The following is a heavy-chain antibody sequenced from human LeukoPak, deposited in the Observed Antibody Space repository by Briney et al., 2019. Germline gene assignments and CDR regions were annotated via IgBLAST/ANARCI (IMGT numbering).Heavy chain of an antibody. CDR2: ISRSSSYI. Sequence: GGSLRLSWAASGFTVSNYNMNWVRQAPGKGLEWVSSISRSSSYIYYADSVKGRFTISRDNAKNSLYLQMNSLRAEDAAVYYCARDIGIAARPVFGYWGQGTLVTVSS. D-gene: IGHD6-6*01. J-gene: IGHJ4*02. CDR3: ARDIGIAARPVFGY. CDR1: GFTVSNYN. V-gene: IGHV3-21*01.